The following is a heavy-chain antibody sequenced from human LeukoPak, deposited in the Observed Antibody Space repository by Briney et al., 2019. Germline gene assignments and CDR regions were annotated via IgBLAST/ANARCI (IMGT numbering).Heavy chain of an antibody. CDR3: ARDILTGLNWFDP. CDR1: GGSFSGYY. D-gene: IGHD3-9*01. J-gene: IGHJ5*02. V-gene: IGHV4-34*01. Sequence: SETLSLTCAVYGGSFSGYYWSWIRQPPGKGLEWIGEINHSGSTNYNPSLKSRVTISVDTSKNQFSLKLSSVTAADTAVYYCARDILTGLNWFDPWGQGTLVTVSS. CDR2: INHSGST.